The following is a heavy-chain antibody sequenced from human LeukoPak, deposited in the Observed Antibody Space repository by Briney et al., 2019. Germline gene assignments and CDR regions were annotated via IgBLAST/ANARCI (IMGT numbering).Heavy chain of an antibody. D-gene: IGHD6-19*01. J-gene: IGHJ6*03. CDR3: ARGSGVISGWRRAPYYYYMDV. CDR1: GFTFSSYA. CDR2: FSGSGGRT. V-gene: IGHV3-23*01. Sequence: GGSLSLSCAASGFTFSSYAMSWVRQAPGKGLEWVSAFSGSGGRTYYADSVKGRFTISRDNAKNSLYLQMNSLRAEDTAVYYCARGSGVISGWRRAPYYYYMDVWGKGTTVTVSS.